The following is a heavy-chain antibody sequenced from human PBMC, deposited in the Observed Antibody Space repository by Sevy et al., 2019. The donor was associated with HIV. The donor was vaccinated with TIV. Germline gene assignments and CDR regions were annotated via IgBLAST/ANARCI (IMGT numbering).Heavy chain of an antibody. CDR2: ITDGGGDT. CDR3: AKGSAASRPYYFDY. CDR1: GFSFSNYA. J-gene: IGHJ4*02. V-gene: IGHV3-23*01. D-gene: IGHD2-2*01. Sequence: GESLKISCAASGFSFSNYAMGWVRQTPGKGLEWFSAITDGGGDTYHAVSVKGRFTISRDNSKNVLFLQMNSLRADDTALYYCAKGSAASRPYYFDYWGQGTLVTVSS.